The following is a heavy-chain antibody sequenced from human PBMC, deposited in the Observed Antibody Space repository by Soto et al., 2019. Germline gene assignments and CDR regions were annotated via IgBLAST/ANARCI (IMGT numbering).Heavy chain of an antibody. D-gene: IGHD6-6*01. CDR1: GFTFSSDA. V-gene: IGHV3-64D*08. CDR3: SRSYSSSAR. Sequence: GGSLRLSCSASGFTFSSDAMFWVRQAPGNQLEYVSAISAFGGSTYYADSVKGRFTISRDNSKDTLYLQMSSLRAEDTAVYYCSRSYSSSARWGQGTLVTVSS. J-gene: IGHJ4*02. CDR2: ISAFGGST.